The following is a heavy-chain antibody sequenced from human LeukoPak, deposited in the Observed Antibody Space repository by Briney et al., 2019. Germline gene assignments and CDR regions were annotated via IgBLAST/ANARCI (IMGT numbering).Heavy chain of an antibody. V-gene: IGHV4-34*01. Sequence: SETQSLTCAVYGGSFSGYYWSWIRQPPGKGLEWIGEINHSGSTNYNPSLKSRVTISVDTSKNQFSLKLSSVTAADTAVYYCARVPYYDFWSGYYAFDIWGQGTMVTVSS. J-gene: IGHJ3*02. D-gene: IGHD3-3*01. CDR3: ARVPYYDFWSGYYAFDI. CDR1: GGSFSGYY. CDR2: INHSGST.